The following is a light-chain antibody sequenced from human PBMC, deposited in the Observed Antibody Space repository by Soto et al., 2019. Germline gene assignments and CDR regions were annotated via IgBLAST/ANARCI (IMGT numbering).Light chain of an antibody. Sequence: EIVLTQSPGTLSLSPGERATLSCRASQSVSSSYLAWYQQKPGQAPRLLIYGASSRATGIPDRFSGSGSGTDFTLTISRLEPKDFAVYYGQQYCSSLWTFGQGTKVEIK. CDR3: QQYCSSLWT. CDR1: QSVSSSY. CDR2: GAS. V-gene: IGKV3-20*01. J-gene: IGKJ1*01.